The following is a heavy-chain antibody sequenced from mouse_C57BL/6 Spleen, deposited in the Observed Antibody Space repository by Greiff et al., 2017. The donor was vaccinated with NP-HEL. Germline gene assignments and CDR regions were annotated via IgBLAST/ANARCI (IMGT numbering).Heavy chain of an antibody. V-gene: IGHV1-26*01. Sequence: EVLLQQSGPELVKPGASVKISCKASGYTFTDYYMNWVKQSHGKSLEWIGDINPNNGGTSYNQKFKGKATLTVDKSSSTSYMERRSLTSEDSAVYYCARAPFTTVVARWGQGTTLTVAS. CDR3: ARAPFTTVVAR. D-gene: IGHD1-1*01. J-gene: IGHJ2*01. CDR1: GYTFTDYY. CDR2: INPNNGGT.